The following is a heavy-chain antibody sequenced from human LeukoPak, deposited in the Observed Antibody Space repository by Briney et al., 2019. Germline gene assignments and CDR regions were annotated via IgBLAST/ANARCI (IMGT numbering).Heavy chain of an antibody. J-gene: IGHJ4*02. CDR1: GFTFSSYG. Sequence: GRSLRLYCSAYGFTFSSYGMYWVRQAPGKGLEWVAVISYHGSNKYYADCVKGRFTISRDNSKNTLYLQMISLRGEDTAVYYCAKGRDSWSNKIDYWGQGTLVTVSS. D-gene: IGHD3-3*01. CDR3: AKGRDSWSNKIDY. CDR2: ISYHGSNK. V-gene: IGHV3-30*18.